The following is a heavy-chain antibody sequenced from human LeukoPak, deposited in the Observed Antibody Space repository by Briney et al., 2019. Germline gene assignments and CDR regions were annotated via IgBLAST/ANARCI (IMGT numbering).Heavy chain of an antibody. CDR3: ARETGRDGYNWIDY. CDR2: IYYSGST. V-gene: IGHV4-61*01. CDR1: GGSISSSSYY. D-gene: IGHD5-24*01. J-gene: IGHJ4*02. Sequence: SETLSLTCTVSGGSISSSSYYWGWIRQPPGKGLEWIGYIYYSGSTNYNPSLKSRVTISVDTSKNQFSLKLSPVTAADTAVYYCARETGRDGYNWIDYWGQGTLVTVSS.